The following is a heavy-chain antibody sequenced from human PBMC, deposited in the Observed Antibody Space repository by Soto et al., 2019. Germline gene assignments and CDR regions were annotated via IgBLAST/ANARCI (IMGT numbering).Heavy chain of an antibody. V-gene: IGHV1-2*04. CDR2: INPNSGGT. J-gene: IGHJ4*02. CDR3: ARVNVDIVATILGYFDY. CDR1: GYTFTGYY. D-gene: IGHD5-12*01. Sequence: QVQLVQSGAEVKKPGASVKVSCKASGYTFTGYYMHWVRQAPGQGLEWVGWINPNSGGTNYAQKFQGWVTMTRDTSISTAYMELSRLRSDDTAVYYCARVNVDIVATILGYFDYWGQGTLVTVSS.